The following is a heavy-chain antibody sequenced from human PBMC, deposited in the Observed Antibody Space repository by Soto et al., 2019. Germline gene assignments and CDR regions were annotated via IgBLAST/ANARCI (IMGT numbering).Heavy chain of an antibody. CDR1: GFTFSSYA. J-gene: IGHJ4*02. Sequence: GGSLRLSCAASGFTFSSYAMTWVRQAPGKGLEWVSAIGGSGGSTYYADSVKGRFTISRDNSKNTLFLQMNSLRAEDTAVYYCAKPRPLDQVEYYFDYWGQGALVTVSS. CDR3: AKPRPLDQVEYYFDY. V-gene: IGHV3-23*01. CDR2: IGGSGGST. D-gene: IGHD2-15*01.